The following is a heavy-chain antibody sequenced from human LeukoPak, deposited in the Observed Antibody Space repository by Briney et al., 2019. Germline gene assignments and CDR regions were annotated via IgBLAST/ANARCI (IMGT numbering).Heavy chain of an antibody. CDR3: ARPVAVGAFDI. CDR2: INHSGST. V-gene: IGHV4-34*01. Sequence: SETLSLTCAVYGGSFSGYYWSWIRQPPGKGLEWIGEINHSGSTNYNPSLKSRVTISVDTSKNQFSLKLSSVTAADTAVYYCARPVAVGAFDIWGQGTMVTVSS. J-gene: IGHJ3*02. D-gene: IGHD6-19*01. CDR1: GGSFSGYY.